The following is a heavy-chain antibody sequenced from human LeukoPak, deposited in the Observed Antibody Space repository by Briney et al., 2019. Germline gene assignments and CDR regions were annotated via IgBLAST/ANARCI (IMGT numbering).Heavy chain of an antibody. V-gene: IGHV4-30-2*01. Sequence: SQTLSLTCTVSGGSIAGSGWHWSWLRRPPGKGLEWIAYIYHSGGTYSSPPLRNRVTISVDRYKNQFFLNLRSATDADTAMYYCARGPIGGVVLETTLGYFDPWGQGTLVTVSS. CDR3: ARGPIGGVVLETTLGYFDP. D-gene: IGHD6-25*01. J-gene: IGHJ5*02. CDR1: GGSIAGSGWH. CDR2: IYHSGGT.